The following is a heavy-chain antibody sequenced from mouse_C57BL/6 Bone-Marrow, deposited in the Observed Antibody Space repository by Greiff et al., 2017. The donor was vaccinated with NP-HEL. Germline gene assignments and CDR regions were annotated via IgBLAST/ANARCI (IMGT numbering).Heavy chain of an antibody. CDR1: GYTFTSYT. CDR2: INPSSGYT. J-gene: IGHJ1*03. CDR3: ARSINTVVATRYFDV. Sequence: QVQLQQSGAELARPGASVKMSCKASGYTFTSYTMHWVKQRPGQGLEWIGYINPSSGYTKYNQKFKDKATLTADKSSSTAYMQLSSLTSEDSAVYYCARSINTVVATRYFDVWGTGTTVTVSS. D-gene: IGHD1-1*01. V-gene: IGHV1-4*01.